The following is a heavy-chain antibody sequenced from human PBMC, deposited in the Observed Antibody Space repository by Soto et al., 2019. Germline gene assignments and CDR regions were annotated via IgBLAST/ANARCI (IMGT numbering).Heavy chain of an antibody. CDR3: ARVLYYGSGSYSPYSMDV. D-gene: IGHD3-10*01. J-gene: IGHJ6*02. CDR2: VSPPFRTS. CDR1: GVSFNNNG. Sequence: QVQLVQSGAEVKKPGSSVKVSCKTSGVSFNNNGIGWVRQAPGHGPEWMGGVSPPFRTSNYARKFQGRISITADASTGTVNMELSSLTSEDTAQYYCARVLYYGSGSYSPYSMDVWGQGTTVTVSS. V-gene: IGHV1-69*01.